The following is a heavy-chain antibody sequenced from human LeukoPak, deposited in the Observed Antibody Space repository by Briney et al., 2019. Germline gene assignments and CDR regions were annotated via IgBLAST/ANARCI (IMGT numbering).Heavy chain of an antibody. CDR3: ARRNYYDGMDV. CDR2: IYPGDSDT. V-gene: IGHV5-51*01. CDR1: GYSLTSYW. J-gene: IGHJ6*02. Sequence: GESLKIYRKGSGYSLTSYWIGWVRQMPGKGLEWMGVIYPGDSDTRHSPSFQGQVTLLADKVLSTAYLQWSSLKASETAMYYCARRNYYDGMDVWGQGTTVTVSS.